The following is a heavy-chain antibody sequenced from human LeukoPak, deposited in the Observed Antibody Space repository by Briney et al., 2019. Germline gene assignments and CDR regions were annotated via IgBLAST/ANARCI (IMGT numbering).Heavy chain of an antibody. Sequence: GGSLGLSCAASGFTFSSYEMNWVRQAPGKGLEWASYISSSGSTIYYADSVKGRFTISRDNAKNSLYLQMNSLRAEDTAVYYCARVSRRSDAFDIWGQGTMVTVSA. CDR1: GFTFSSYE. J-gene: IGHJ3*02. V-gene: IGHV3-48*03. CDR2: ISSSGSTI. CDR3: ARVSRRSDAFDI.